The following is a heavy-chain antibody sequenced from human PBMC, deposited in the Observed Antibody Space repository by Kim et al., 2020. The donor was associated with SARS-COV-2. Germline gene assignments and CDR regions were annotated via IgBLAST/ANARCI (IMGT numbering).Heavy chain of an antibody. CDR1: GFTFSSYE. D-gene: IGHD5-18*01. V-gene: IGHV3-48*03. CDR2: ISSSGSTI. J-gene: IGHJ6*02. CDR3: ARDRVQLWFHYYYGMDV. Sequence: GGSLRLSCAASGFTFSSYEMNWVRQAPGKGLEWVSYISSSGSTIYYADSVKGRFTISRDNAKNSLYLQMNSLRAEDTAVYYCARDRVQLWFHYYYGMDVWGQGTTVTVSS.